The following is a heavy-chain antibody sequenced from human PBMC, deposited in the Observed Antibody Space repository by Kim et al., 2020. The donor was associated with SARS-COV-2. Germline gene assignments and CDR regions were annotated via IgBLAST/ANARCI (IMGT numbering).Heavy chain of an antibody. J-gene: IGHJ4*02. Sequence: GGSLILSCAASGFTFSSYAMNWVRQAPGKGLEWVSAISGSGGSTYYADSVKGLFTISRDNSKNTLYLQMNSLRAEDTAGYYCAKVFDFWSGYPYFDYWGQGTLVTVSS. CDR1: GFTFSSYA. CDR2: ISGSGGST. D-gene: IGHD3-3*01. V-gene: IGHV3-23*01. CDR3: AKVFDFWSGYPYFDY.